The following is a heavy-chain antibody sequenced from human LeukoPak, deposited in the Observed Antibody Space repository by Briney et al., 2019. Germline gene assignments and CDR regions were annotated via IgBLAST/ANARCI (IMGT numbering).Heavy chain of an antibody. Sequence: GGALRRCGACSGLTSSTYATSDPMTWVRQAPEKSLAWVSGISGSGGSTYYAESVKGRFTMYRDNVNNTLNLQMNSLRDDDTSIYYCAKGATSGWILYWFDPWGQGTLVTVSS. CDR1: GLTSSTYA. J-gene: IGHJ5*02. CDR2: ISGSGGST. D-gene: IGHD6-19*01. V-gene: IGHV3-23*01. CDR3: AKGATSGWILYWFDP.